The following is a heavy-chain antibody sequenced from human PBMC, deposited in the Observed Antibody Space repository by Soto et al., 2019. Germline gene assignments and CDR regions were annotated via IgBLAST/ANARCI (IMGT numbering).Heavy chain of an antibody. CDR1: GFTFSSYS. D-gene: IGHD4-17*01. CDR3: ARDLVTTRKYYYYGMDV. J-gene: IGHJ6*02. CDR2: ISSSSSTI. V-gene: IGHV3-48*02. Sequence: EVQLVESGGGLVQRGGSLRLSCAASGFTFSSYSMNWVRQAPGKGLEWVSYISSSSSTIYYADSVKGRFTISRDNAKNSLYLQMNSLRDEDTAVYYCARDLVTTRKYYYYGMDVWGQGTTVTVSS.